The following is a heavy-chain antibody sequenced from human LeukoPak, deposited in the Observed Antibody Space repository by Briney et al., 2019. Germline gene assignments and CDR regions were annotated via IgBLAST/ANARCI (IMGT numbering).Heavy chain of an antibody. Sequence: GGSLRLSCAASGFTFKSYAMNWVRQAPGKGLEWVSSIGGSGGRTYYADSVTGRFSISRDNSKNMVYLQMNSLRAEDTAVYYCARTPNDSSGYYTLNFDYWGQGTLVTVSS. D-gene: IGHD3-22*01. CDR3: ARTPNDSSGYYTLNFDY. J-gene: IGHJ4*02. V-gene: IGHV3-23*01. CDR1: GFTFKSYA. CDR2: IGGSGGRT.